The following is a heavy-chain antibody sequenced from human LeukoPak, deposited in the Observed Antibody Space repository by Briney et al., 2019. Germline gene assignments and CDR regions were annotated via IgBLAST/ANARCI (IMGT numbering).Heavy chain of an antibody. J-gene: IGHJ3*01. D-gene: IGHD5-24*01. CDR1: GYTFTSYY. CDR3: ARVRDGYNDAYDF. CDR2: INPSGGST. V-gene: IGHV1-46*01. Sequence: ASVKVSCKASGYTFTSYYMHWVRQAPGQGLEWMGIINPSGGSTSYAQKFQGRVTMTRDMSTSTVYMELSSLKFEDTAVYYCARVRDGYNDAYDFWGQGTMVTVTS.